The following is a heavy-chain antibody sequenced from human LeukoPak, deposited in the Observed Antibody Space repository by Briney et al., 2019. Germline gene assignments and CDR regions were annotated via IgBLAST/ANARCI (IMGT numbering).Heavy chain of an antibody. Sequence: GGSLRLSCAASGFTFSNAWMSWVRQAPGKGLEWDGRIKSKTDGGTTDYAAPVKGRFTISRDDSKNTLYLQMNSLKTEDTAVYYCTTVRRYCSGGSCYSNYWGQGTLVTVSS. CDR1: GFTFSNAW. CDR2: IKSKTDGGTT. D-gene: IGHD2-15*01. J-gene: IGHJ4*02. CDR3: TTVRRYCSGGSCYSNY. V-gene: IGHV3-15*01.